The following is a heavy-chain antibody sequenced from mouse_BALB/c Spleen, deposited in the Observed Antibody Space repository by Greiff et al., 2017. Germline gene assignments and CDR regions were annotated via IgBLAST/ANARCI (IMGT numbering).Heavy chain of an antibody. CDR3: AREELGYYYAMDY. J-gene: IGHJ4*01. D-gene: IGHD4-1*01. Sequence: EVKLQESGPGLVKPSQSLSLTCSVTGYSITSGYYWNWIRQFPGNKLEWMGYISYDGSNNYNPSLKNRISITRDTSKNQFFLKLNSVTTEDTATYYCAREELGYYYAMDYWGQGTSVTVSS. CDR1: GYSITSGYY. V-gene: IGHV3-6*02. CDR2: ISYDGSN.